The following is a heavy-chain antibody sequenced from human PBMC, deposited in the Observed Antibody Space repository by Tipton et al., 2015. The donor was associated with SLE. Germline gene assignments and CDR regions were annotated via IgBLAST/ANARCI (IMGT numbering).Heavy chain of an antibody. J-gene: IGHJ3*02. V-gene: IGHV5-51*01. Sequence: QLVQSGAEVKKPGESLKISCQGSGYNFDKYWIGWVRQMPGKGLEWMGVIYAGDSDTRYNPSFQGHVTISADRSITTAYLQWGSLKASDSAMYFCAKWDYYDGRLRTFDIWGQGTRVTVSS. CDR1: GYNFDKYW. D-gene: IGHD4-23*01. CDR2: IYAGDSDT. CDR3: AKWDYYDGRLRTFDI.